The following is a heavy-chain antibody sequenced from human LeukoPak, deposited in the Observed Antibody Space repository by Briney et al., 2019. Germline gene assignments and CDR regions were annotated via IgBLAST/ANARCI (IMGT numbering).Heavy chain of an antibody. J-gene: IGHJ4*02. CDR2: IYSGGST. CDR1: GFTVSSNY. CDR3: ASQEGGDYFDY. V-gene: IGHV3-66*02. Sequence: GGPLRLSCAASGFTVSSNYMSWVRQAPGKGLEWVSVIYSGGSTYYADSVKGRLTISRDNSKNTLYLQMNSLRAEDTAVYYCASQEGGDYFDYWGQGTLVTVSS. D-gene: IGHD3-16*01.